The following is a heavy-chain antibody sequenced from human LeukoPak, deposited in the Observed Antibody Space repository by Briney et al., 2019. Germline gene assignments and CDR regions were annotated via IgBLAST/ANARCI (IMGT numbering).Heavy chain of an antibody. J-gene: IGHJ4*02. CDR1: GFTVSSNY. Sequence: PGGSLRLSCAASGFTVSSNYMSWVRQAPGKGLEWVSVIYSGGSTYYVDSVKGRFTISRDNSKNTLYLQMNSLRAEDTAVYYCARAGVVNYFDYWGQGTLVTVSS. CDR3: ARAGVVNYFDY. D-gene: IGHD3-3*01. CDR2: IYSGGST. V-gene: IGHV3-66*02.